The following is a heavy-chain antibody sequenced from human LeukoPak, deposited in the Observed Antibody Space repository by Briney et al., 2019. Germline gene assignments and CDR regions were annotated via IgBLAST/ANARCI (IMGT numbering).Heavy chain of an antibody. Sequence: PGGSLRLSCAVSGFTFRTYWMHWVRQVPGEGLVWVSRINEDGSITNYADSVKGRFSISRDNAKNTLYLPMNSLRAEDTAVYYCGRDLGGRSGYWGQGTLVTVSS. CDR3: GRDLGGRSGY. V-gene: IGHV3-74*01. CDR2: INEDGSIT. J-gene: IGHJ4*02. CDR1: GFTFRTYW. D-gene: IGHD1-26*01.